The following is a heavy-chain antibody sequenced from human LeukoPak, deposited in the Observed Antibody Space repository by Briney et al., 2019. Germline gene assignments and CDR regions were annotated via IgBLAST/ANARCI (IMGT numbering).Heavy chain of an antibody. CDR3: ARDCSGGSCYDHAFDI. V-gene: IGHV4-59*01. J-gene: IGHJ3*02. CDR1: GGSISNYY. D-gene: IGHD2-15*01. CDR2: IYYSGST. Sequence: SETLSLTCTVSGGSISNYYWNWIRQPPGKGLEWIGYIYYSGSTNYNPSLKSRVTISVDTSKNQFSLRLSSVTAADTAVYYCARDCSGGSCYDHAFDIWGQGTMVTVSS.